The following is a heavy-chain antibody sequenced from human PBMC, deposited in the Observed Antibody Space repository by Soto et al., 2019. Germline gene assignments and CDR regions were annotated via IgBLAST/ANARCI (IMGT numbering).Heavy chain of an antibody. D-gene: IGHD1-26*01. J-gene: IGHJ6*02. CDR2: IYYTGNT. CDR3: ARDVGGNYYYYGMDV. V-gene: IGHV4-59*13. CDR1: GGSISTYY. Sequence: SETLSLTCTVTGGSISTYYWSWIRQPPGKGLEWIGHIYYTGNTNYNPSLKSRVTISVDTSKNQFSLKLSSVTAADTAVYYCARDVGGNYYYYGMDVWGQGTTVTVSS.